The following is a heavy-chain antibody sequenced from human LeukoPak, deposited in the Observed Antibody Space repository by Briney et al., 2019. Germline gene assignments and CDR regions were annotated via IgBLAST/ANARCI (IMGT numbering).Heavy chain of an antibody. V-gene: IGHV1-18*01. J-gene: IGHJ5*02. CDR1: GYTFTSYG. CDR3: ARDEQQLVRSAWFDP. D-gene: IGHD6-13*01. Sequence: ASVKVSCKASGYTFTSYGISWVRQAPGQGLEWMGWISAYNGNTNYAQKLQGRVTMTTDTSTSTAYMELRSLRSDDTAVYYCARDEQQLVRSAWFDPWGQGTLVTVPS. CDR2: ISAYNGNT.